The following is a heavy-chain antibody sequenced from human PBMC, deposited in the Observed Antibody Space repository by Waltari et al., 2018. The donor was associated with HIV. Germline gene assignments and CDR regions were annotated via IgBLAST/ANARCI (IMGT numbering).Heavy chain of an antibody. J-gene: IGHJ4*02. CDR2: ISYDGRHI. Sequence: QVQLVDSGGGVVQPGRSLRLSCAASGFPFNSYALHWVRQAPGKGLEWVAVISYDGRHIFYADSVRGRFTISRDNSKNTLYLQMNSLTPADTAVYYCARAYNWNIRSPGFCDFWGQGTLVTVSS. CDR3: ARAYNWNIRSPGFCDF. D-gene: IGHD1-20*01. CDR1: GFPFNSYA. V-gene: IGHV3-30*04.